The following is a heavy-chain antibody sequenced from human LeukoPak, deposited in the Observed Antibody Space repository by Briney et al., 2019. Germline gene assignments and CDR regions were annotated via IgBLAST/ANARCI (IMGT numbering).Heavy chain of an antibody. D-gene: IGHD3-10*01. CDR2: IYYSGST. V-gene: IGHV4-59*01. CDR3: AGASLLLWFGELPDY. CDR1: GGPISSYY. Sequence: SETLSLTCTVSGGPISSYYWSWIRQPPGKGLEWIGYIYYSGSTNYNPSLKSRVTISVDTSKNQFSLKLSSVTAADTAVYYCAGASLLLWFGELPDYWGQGTLVTVSS. J-gene: IGHJ4*02.